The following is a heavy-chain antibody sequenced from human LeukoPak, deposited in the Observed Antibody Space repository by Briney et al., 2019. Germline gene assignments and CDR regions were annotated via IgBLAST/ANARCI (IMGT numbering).Heavy chain of an antibody. CDR3: ARQLTTLRGFDI. D-gene: IGHD4-11*01. J-gene: IGHJ3*02. CDR2: IYPGDSDT. Sequence: GESLQISCQGSGFTFTTSWIAWVRQLPGKSLEWMGIIYPGDSDTRYSPSFQGQVTISADKSINTAYLQWTSLKASDTAMYYCARQLTTLRGFDIWGQGTLVTASS. V-gene: IGHV5-51*01. CDR1: GFTFTTSW.